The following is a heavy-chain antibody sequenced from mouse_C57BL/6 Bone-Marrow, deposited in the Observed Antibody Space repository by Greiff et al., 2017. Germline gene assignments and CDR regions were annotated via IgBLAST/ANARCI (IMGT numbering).Heavy chain of an antibody. CDR2: ISNGGGST. J-gene: IGHJ2*01. CDR1: GFTFSDYY. V-gene: IGHV5-12*01. CDR3: ARHFNYYGLDY. Sequence: DVHLVESGGGLVQPGGSLKLSCAASGFTFSDYYMYWVRQTPEKRLEWVAYISNGGGSTYYPDTVKGRFTISRDNAKNTLYLQMSRLKSEDTAMYYCARHFNYYGLDYWGQGTTLTVSS. D-gene: IGHD1-1*01.